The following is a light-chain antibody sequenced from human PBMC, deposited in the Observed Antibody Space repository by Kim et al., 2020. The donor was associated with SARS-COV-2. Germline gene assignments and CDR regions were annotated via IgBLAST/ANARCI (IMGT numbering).Light chain of an antibody. J-gene: IGLJ3*02. V-gene: IGLV2-14*03. CDR3: SSYTSSKTWV. Sequence: GPGFTLSCTGSHSDIAGYNYVSWYQQPPGKAPKLIIYDVTKRPSGVSERFSGSKSGNTASLIISGLQADDEADYYCSSYTSSKTWVFGGGTQLTVL. CDR1: HSDIAGYNY. CDR2: DVT.